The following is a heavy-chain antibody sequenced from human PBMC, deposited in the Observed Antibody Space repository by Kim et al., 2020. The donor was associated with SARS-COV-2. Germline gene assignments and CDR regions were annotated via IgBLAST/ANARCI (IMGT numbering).Heavy chain of an antibody. Sequence: GGSLRLSCAASGFTFSSYAMSWVRQAPGKGLEWVSAISGSGGSTYYADSVKGRFTISRDNSKNTLYLQMNSLRAEDTAVYYCAKVGGIEYCSGGSCYELLGGTNDYWGQGTLVTVSS. CDR3: AKVGGIEYCSGGSCYELLGGTNDY. J-gene: IGHJ4*02. D-gene: IGHD2-15*01. CDR2: ISGSGGST. V-gene: IGHV3-23*01. CDR1: GFTFSSYA.